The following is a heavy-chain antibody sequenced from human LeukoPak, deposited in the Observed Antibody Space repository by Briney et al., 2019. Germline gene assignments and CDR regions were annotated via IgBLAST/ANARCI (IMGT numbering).Heavy chain of an antibody. J-gene: IGHJ4*02. V-gene: IGHV1-2*02. Sequence: GASVKVSCKASGYTLTGYYMHWVRQAPGQRLEWMGWINPNSGGTNYAQKFQGRVTMTRDTSISTAYMELSRLRSDDTAVYYCARDPDSSGWYGLFDYWGQGTLVTVSS. CDR2: INPNSGGT. D-gene: IGHD6-19*01. CDR1: GYTLTGYY. CDR3: ARDPDSSGWYGLFDY.